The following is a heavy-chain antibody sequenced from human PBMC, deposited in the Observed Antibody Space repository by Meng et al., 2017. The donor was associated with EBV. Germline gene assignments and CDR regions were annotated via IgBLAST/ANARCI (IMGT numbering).Heavy chain of an antibody. CDR2: IIPIFGTA. Sequence: LPPRAECKNPVPSVKLPCQPSGGTFSSYAISWVRQAPGQGLEWMGVIIPIFGTANYAQKFQGRVTITADESTSTAYMELSSLRSEDTAVYYCARDPSSSSPYFDYWGQGTLVTVSS. J-gene: IGHJ4*02. CDR1: GGTFSSYA. D-gene: IGHD6-6*01. V-gene: IGHV1-69*01. CDR3: ARDPSSSSPYFDY.